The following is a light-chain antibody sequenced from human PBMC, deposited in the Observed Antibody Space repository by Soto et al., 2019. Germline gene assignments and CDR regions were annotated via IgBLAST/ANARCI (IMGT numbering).Light chain of an antibody. CDR3: QKRSNSIT. J-gene: IGKJ5*01. V-gene: IGKV3-15*01. CDR1: PGDTSN. Sequence: EIVMTQSPATLSVSPGETATLSFLAIPGDTSNLAWYQQKPGQAPRLLFYGASTRATGIPTRFSGSGSRTELTHTISSLQSEDFAVYYCQKRSNSITFGQGTRLEIK. CDR2: GAS.